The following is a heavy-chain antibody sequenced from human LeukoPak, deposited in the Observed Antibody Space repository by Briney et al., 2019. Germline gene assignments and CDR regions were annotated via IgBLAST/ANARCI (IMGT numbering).Heavy chain of an antibody. V-gene: IGHV4-39*07. CDR1: GGSVSIGDYH. D-gene: IGHD3-22*01. J-gene: IGHJ4*02. CDR2: IYYTGST. Sequence: PSETLSLTCTVSGGSVSIGDYHWGWVRQAPGQGLEWIGSIYYTGSTYYNPSLKSRVTISVDTSKNQFSLKLSSVTAADTAVYYCARFDPAYYYDSSGYGRGFDYWGQGTLVTVSS. CDR3: ARFDPAYYYDSSGYGRGFDY.